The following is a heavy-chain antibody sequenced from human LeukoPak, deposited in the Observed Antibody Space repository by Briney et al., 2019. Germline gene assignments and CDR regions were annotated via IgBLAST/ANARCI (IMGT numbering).Heavy chain of an antibody. CDR3: ARDAPTGRTKFEH. CDR1: GINIRSNW. V-gene: IGHV3-74*01. CDR2: VNSEGSRT. J-gene: IGHJ1*01. D-gene: IGHD1-14*01. Sequence: GGSLRLSCAAPGINIRSNWMHWVRQAPGTGLVWVARVNSEGSRTTYADSVKGRFTISRDNAKNVLYLQMHGLRAEDTAVYYCARDAPTGRTKFEHWGQGTLVTVSS.